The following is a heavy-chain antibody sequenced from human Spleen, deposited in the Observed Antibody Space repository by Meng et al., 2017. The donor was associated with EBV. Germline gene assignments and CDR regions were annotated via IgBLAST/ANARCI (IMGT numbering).Heavy chain of an antibody. V-gene: IGHV1-2*06. CDR3: VRDTAMVNWLEF. CDR1: HYTFSGYY. D-gene: IGHD5-18*01. Sequence: LTSWDGVKNPGTSVKVSRKPSHYTFSGYYIHWMRQAPGHGLEWMGRINPRSGGTNYAQKFQGRVTMTRDTSITTAYMDLSRLRSDDTAVYFCVRDTAMVNWLEFWGRGTLVTVSS. CDR2: INPRSGGT. J-gene: IGHJ5*01.